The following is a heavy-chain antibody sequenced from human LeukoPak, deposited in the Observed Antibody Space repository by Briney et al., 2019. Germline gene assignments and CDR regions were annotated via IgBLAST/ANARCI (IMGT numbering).Heavy chain of an antibody. CDR1: GYTFTSYG. CDR3: AREEAVTMIVVLNDAFDI. V-gene: IGHV1-18*01. CDR2: ISAYNGNT. Sequence: ASVKVSCKASGYTFTSYGISWVRQAPGQGLEWMGWISAYNGNTNYAQKFQGRVTMTRDTSISTAYMELSRLRSDDTAVYYCAREEAVTMIVVLNDAFDIWGQGTMVTVSS. J-gene: IGHJ3*02. D-gene: IGHD3-22*01.